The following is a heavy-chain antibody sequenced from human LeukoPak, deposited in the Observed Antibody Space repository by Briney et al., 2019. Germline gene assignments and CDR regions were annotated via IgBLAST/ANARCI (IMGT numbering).Heavy chain of an antibody. CDR2: ISYDGSNK. J-gene: IGHJ4*02. CDR1: GFTFSSYA. CDR3: AKGKQWLVLDY. D-gene: IGHD6-19*01. V-gene: IGHV3-30-3*01. Sequence: PGGSLRLSCAASGFTFSSYAMHWVRQAPGKGLEWVAVISYDGSNKYYADSVKGRFTISRDNSKNTLYLQMNSLRAEDTAVYYCAKGKQWLVLDYWGQGTLVTVSS.